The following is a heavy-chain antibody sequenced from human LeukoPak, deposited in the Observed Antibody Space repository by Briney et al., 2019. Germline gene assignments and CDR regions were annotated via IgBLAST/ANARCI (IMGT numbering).Heavy chain of an antibody. V-gene: IGHV3-7*01. CDR3: ARDPYDY. J-gene: IGHJ4*02. Sequence: GGSLRLSCAASGFTVNTNDMSWVRQAPGKGLEWVANIKQDGSEKYYVDSVKGRFTVSRDNAKNSLYLQMNSLRAEDTAVYYCARDPYDYWGQGTLVTVSS. CDR2: IKQDGSEK. CDR1: GFTVNTND.